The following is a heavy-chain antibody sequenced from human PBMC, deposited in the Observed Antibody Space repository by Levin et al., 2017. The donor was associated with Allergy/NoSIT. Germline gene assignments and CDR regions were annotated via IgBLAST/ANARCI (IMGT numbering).Heavy chain of an antibody. D-gene: IGHD3-22*01. V-gene: IGHV3-21*01. CDR1: GILFSSYD. CDR2: ISAGGNYI. CDR3: ASWAMYHYDRSAFDYFYYAMDV. J-gene: IGHJ6*02. Sequence: PGESLKISCAASGILFSSYDMNWVRQAPGKGLEWVSSISAGGNYIYYADSVKGRFTISRDNAKNSLFLQMNSLRAEDTAVYYCASWAMYHYDRSAFDYFYYAMDVWGQGTTVTVPS.